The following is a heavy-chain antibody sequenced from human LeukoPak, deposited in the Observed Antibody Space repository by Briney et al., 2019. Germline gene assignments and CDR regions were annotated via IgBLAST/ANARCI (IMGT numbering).Heavy chain of an antibody. CDR2: ISSSSSYI. CDR3: ARVSSRFSKVGYYYMDV. V-gene: IGHV3-21*01. CDR1: GFTFSSYS. D-gene: IGHD6-13*01. J-gene: IGHJ6*03. Sequence: PGGSLRLSCAASGFTFSSYSMNWVRQAPGKGLEWVSSISSSSSYIYYADSVKGRFTIPRDNAKSSLYLQMNSLRAEDTAVYYCARVSSRFSKVGYYYMDVWGKGTTVTVSS.